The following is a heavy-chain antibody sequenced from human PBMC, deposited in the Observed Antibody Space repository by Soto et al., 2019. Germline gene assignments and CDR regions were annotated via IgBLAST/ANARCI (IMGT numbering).Heavy chain of an antibody. V-gene: IGHV3-21*01. CDR2: ISGSGGYI. Sequence: PXGSLILFCAGSGLTFSSYSMNLVRQAPGKGLEWVSSISGSGGYIYYADSVKGRFTISRDNAKNSLYLQMTSLRDEDTALYYCARDRQSTPWYAADYWGQGSLVTVSS. CDR3: ARDRQSTPWYAADY. D-gene: IGHD6-13*01. CDR1: GLTFSSYS. J-gene: IGHJ4*02.